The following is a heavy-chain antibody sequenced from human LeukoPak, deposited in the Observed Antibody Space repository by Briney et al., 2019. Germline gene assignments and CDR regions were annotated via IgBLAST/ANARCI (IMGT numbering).Heavy chain of an antibody. Sequence: GGSLRLSCAASGFTFSSYSMNWVRQAPGKGLEWVSSISSSSSYMYYADSVKGRFTISRDNAKNSLYLHMNSLRAEDTAAYYCARYCSGGSCYQLMGRQGYWGQGTLVTVSS. CDR1: GFTFSSYS. CDR2: ISSSSSYM. D-gene: IGHD2-15*01. V-gene: IGHV3-21*01. CDR3: ARYCSGGSCYQLMGRQGY. J-gene: IGHJ4*02.